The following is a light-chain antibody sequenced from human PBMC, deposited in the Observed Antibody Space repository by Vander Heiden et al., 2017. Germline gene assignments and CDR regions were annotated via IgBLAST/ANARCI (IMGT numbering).Light chain of an antibody. CDR2: KAA. Sequence: DIQMTQSPSTLSASVGDRVTITCRASQSLISWFDWYQQKPGKAPKRLIYKAASIESGVPSRFSGSGAWTEVTLTISSLQPDDFATDYCQQYNSYSPWTFGQGTKVEIK. CDR1: QSLISW. CDR3: QQYNSYSPWT. V-gene: IGKV1-5*03. J-gene: IGKJ1*01.